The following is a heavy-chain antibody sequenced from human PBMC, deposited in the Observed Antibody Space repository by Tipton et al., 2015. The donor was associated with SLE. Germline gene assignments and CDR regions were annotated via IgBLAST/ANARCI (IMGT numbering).Heavy chain of an antibody. D-gene: IGHD6-19*01. CDR1: GGSIGSHY. J-gene: IGHJ4*02. CDR3: ARDADFQWLVLDS. V-gene: IGHV4-59*11. Sequence: TLSLTCTVSGGSIGSHYWNWFRQSPGKGLEWIGYLSHSGSTNYNPSLKSRVTMSVDTSKNQFSLKMRSVTAADTAVYYCARDADFQWLVLDSWGQGTLVTVSS. CDR2: LSHSGST.